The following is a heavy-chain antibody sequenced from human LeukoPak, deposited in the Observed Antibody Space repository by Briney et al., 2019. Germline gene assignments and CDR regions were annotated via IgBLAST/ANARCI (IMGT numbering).Heavy chain of an antibody. D-gene: IGHD4-17*01. V-gene: IGHV4-39*07. CDR3: ARDEYGVTTDY. Sequence: SETLSLTCTVSGGSISSSSYYWGWIRQPPGKGLEWIGSIYYSGSTYYNPSLKSRVTISVDTSKNQFSLKLSSVTAAGTAVYYCARDEYGVTTDYWGQGTLVTVSS. J-gene: IGHJ4*02. CDR2: IYYSGST. CDR1: GGSISSSSYY.